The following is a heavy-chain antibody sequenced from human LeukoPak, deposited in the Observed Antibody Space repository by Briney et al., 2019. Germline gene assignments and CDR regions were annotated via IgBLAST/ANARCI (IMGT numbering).Heavy chain of an antibody. D-gene: IGHD1-26*01. CDR2: INPSGGST. J-gene: IGHJ4*02. V-gene: IGHV1-46*01. CDR1: GYTFTSYY. Sequence: ASVKVSCKVSGYTFTSYYMHWVRQAPGQGLEWMGIINPSGGSTSYAQKFQGRVTMTRDTSTSTVYMELSSLRSEDTAVYYCARDWEWELIFDYWGQGTLVTVSS. CDR3: ARDWEWELIFDY.